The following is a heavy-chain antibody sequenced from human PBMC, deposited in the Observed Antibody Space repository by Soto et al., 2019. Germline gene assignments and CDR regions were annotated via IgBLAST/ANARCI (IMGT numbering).Heavy chain of an antibody. D-gene: IGHD3-10*01. Sequence: EVQLVESGGGLIQPGGSLKLSCAASGFTVGNNYMSWVRQAPGKGLEWVSLIYSTGTTKYADSVKGRFTVSRDNAKNTLYLQMNSLRAEDTAVDYCAKDVRGSGSHYNSFGYWGQGTLVTVSS. V-gene: IGHV3-53*01. CDR1: GFTVGNNY. CDR2: IYSTGTT. CDR3: AKDVRGSGSHYNSFGY. J-gene: IGHJ4*02.